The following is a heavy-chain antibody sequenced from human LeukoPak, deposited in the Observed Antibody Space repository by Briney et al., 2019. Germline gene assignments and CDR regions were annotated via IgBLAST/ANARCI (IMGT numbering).Heavy chain of an antibody. CDR3: ARDSSGHAVDY. V-gene: IGHV4-59*12. D-gene: IGHD6-19*01. Sequence: PSETLSLTCTVSGGSISSYYWSWIRQSPGKGLEWISNIFYTGNADYNPSLKSRVTISINTSKNEISLILRSVTAADTAVYHCARDSSGHAVDYWGQGTLVTVSS. J-gene: IGHJ4*02. CDR1: GGSISSYY. CDR2: IFYTGNA.